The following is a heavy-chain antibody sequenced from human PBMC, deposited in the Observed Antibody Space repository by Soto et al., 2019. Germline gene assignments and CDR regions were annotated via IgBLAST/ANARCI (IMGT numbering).Heavy chain of an antibody. D-gene: IGHD6-25*01. Sequence: QLQLQESGSGLVKPSQTLSLTCAVSGGSISSGGYSWSWIRQPPGKGLEWIGYIYHSGSTYYNPSLKSRVTISVDRSKNQFSLKLSSVTAADTAVYYCARASGILYFDYWGQGTLVTVSS. CDR2: IYHSGST. V-gene: IGHV4-30-2*01. CDR1: GGSISSGGYS. J-gene: IGHJ4*02. CDR3: ARASGILYFDY.